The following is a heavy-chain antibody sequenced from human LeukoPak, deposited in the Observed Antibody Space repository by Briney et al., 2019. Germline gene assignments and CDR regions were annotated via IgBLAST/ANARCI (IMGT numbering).Heavy chain of an antibody. CDR1: GFTFNSYA. CDR3: ASRGYSGYDSLPLR. J-gene: IGHJ4*02. V-gene: IGHV3-30-3*01. CDR2: ISYDGSNK. D-gene: IGHD5-12*01. Sequence: PVTLPRSASGFTFNSYAMLRHPPAPGKARVGVTDISYDGSNKYYADSVKGRFTIYRDNSKTTLYLQMNSLRAEDTAVYCCASRGYSGYDSLPLRWGQGTLVTVSS.